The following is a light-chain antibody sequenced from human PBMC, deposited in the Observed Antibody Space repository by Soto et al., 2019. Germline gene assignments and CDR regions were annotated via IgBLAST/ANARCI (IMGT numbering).Light chain of an antibody. Sequence: QSALTQPPSVSGSPGQSVTISCTGTSSDVGGYNRVSWYQQPPGKAPKLLIYDVSNRPSGGSTRFSGSKSGNTASLTISGLHAEDEADDYCTSYATGSAYVFGPGTKLTVL. J-gene: IGLJ1*01. CDR2: DVS. V-gene: IGLV2-18*02. CDR3: TSYATGSAYV. CDR1: SSDVGGYNR.